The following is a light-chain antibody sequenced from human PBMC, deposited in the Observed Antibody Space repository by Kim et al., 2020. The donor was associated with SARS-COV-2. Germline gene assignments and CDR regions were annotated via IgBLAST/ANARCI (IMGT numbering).Light chain of an antibody. V-gene: IGLV3-21*04. CDR2: YDA. J-gene: IGLJ3*02. CDR3: QVWDVGHPV. Sequence: SYELTQPPSVSVAPGETARITCGGDNIGSKSVHWCQQKPGQAPVLVIFYDADRPSGIPERFSGSKSGNTATLTINRVGAGDEADYFCQVWDVGHPVFGGGTRLSVL. CDR1: NIGSKS.